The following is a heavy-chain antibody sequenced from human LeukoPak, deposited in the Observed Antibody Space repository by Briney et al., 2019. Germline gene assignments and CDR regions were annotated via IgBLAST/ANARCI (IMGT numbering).Heavy chain of an antibody. CDR3: AKQLGYCSDGSCYFPY. J-gene: IGHJ4*02. D-gene: IGHD2-15*01. CDR2: ISNNGGYT. CDR1: GFTFSSSA. Sequence: GGSLRLSCAASGFTFSSSAMSWVGKAPGKGLEGVSAISNNGGYTYYADSVQGRFTISRDNSKSTLCLQMNSLRAEDTAVCYCAKQLGYCSDGSCYFPYWGQGTLVTVSS. V-gene: IGHV3-23*01.